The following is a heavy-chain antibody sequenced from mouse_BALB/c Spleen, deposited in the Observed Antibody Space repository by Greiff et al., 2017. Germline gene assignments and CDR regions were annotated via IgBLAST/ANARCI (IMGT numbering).Heavy chain of an antibody. Sequence: EVQRVESGPGLVKPSQSLSLTCSVTGYSITSGYYWNWIRQFPGNKLEWMGYISYDGSNNYNPSLKNRISITRDTSKNQFFLKLNSVTTEDTATYYCAGRSRWAMDYWGQGTSVTVSS. CDR3: AGRSRWAMDY. D-gene: IGHD1-1*02. CDR1: GYSITSGYY. V-gene: IGHV3-6*02. CDR2: ISYDGSN. J-gene: IGHJ4*01.